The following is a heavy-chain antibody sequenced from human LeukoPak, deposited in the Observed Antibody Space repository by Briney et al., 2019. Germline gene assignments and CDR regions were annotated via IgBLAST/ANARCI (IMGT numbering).Heavy chain of an antibody. V-gene: IGHV4-34*01. CDR2: ITERGST. Sequence: SETLSLTCAVSGWSFSGHCLSWIRQSPGKGLEWIGEITERGSTNYNPSLKSRVTISRDTSKHHFSLKVSSVTAADTAVYYCARGPITEDGTFHSPNAWGQGTLVTVSS. D-gene: IGHD1-1*01. CDR3: ARGPITEDGTFHSPNA. J-gene: IGHJ5*02. CDR1: GWSFSGHC.